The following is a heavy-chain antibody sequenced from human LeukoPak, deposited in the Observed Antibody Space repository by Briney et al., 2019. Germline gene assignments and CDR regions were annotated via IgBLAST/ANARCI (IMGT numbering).Heavy chain of an antibody. CDR3: ARGGGLDV. CDR2: INHNGNVN. J-gene: IGHJ6*02. D-gene: IGHD3-16*01. Sequence: HSGGSLRLSCAASGFTFSSYWMNWARQAPGKGLEWVASINHNGNVNYYVDSVKGRFTISRDNAKNPLYLQMSNLRAEDTAVYFCARGGGLDVWGQGATVTVSS. V-gene: IGHV3-7*03. CDR1: GFTFSSYW.